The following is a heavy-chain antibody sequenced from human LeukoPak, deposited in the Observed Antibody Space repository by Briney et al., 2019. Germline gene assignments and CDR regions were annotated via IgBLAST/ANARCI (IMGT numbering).Heavy chain of an antibody. V-gene: IGHV4-59*08. Sequence: SETLSLTCTVSGGSISSYYWSWIRQPPGKGLEWIGYIYYSGSTYYNPSLKSRVTISVDTSKNQFSLKLSSVTAADTAVYYCARHIPESRIAASHWGQGTLVTVSS. CDR1: GGSISSYY. CDR2: IYYSGST. CDR3: ARHIPESRIAASH. J-gene: IGHJ4*02. D-gene: IGHD6-25*01.